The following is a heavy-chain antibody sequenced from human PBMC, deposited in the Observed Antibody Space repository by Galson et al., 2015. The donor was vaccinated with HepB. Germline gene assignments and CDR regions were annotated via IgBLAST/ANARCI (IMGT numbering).Heavy chain of an antibody. D-gene: IGHD3-16*01. J-gene: IGHJ4*02. V-gene: IGHV3-30-3*01. CDR2: ISYDGSNK. CDR1: GFTFSSYA. Sequence: SLRLSCAASGFTFSSYAMHWVRQAPGKGLEWVAVISYDGSNKYYADSVKGRFTISRDNSKNTLYLQMNSLRAEDTAVYYCARTRGPVGGPLDYWGQGTLVTVSS. CDR3: ARTRGPVGGPLDY.